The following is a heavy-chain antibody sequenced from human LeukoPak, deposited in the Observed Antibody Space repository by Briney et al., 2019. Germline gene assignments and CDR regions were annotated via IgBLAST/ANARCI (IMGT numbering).Heavy chain of an antibody. CDR2: ISDSGGTT. J-gene: IGHJ4*02. V-gene: IGHV3-23*01. D-gene: IGHD2-15*01. CDR1: GFTFSSYV. Sequence: GGSLRLSCAASGFTFSSYVMSWVRQAPGKGLEWVSGISDSGGTTYYTDSVKGRFTISRDNSKNTLYLQMNSLRAEDTAIYYCGRYYHLDHWGQGTLVTVSS. CDR3: GRYYHLDH.